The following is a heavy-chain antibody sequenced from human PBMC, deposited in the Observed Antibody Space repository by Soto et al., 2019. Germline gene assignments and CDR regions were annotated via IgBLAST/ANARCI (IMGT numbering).Heavy chain of an antibody. V-gene: IGHV3-21*01. J-gene: IGHJ4*02. CDR2: ISSSGSFI. CDR3: AREPEGIAAALDY. D-gene: IGHD6-13*01. Sequence: PGESLKISCAASGFNFRTYGMNWVRRAPGGGLEWVASISSSGSFIYYADSVKGRFTISRDNAEKSLHLQMNSLRAEDTALYYCAREPEGIAAALDYWGQGTLVTVSS. CDR1: GFNFRTYG.